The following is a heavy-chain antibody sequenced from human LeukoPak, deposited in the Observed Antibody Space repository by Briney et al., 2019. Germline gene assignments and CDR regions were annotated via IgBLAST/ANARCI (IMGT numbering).Heavy chain of an antibody. D-gene: IGHD1-26*01. CDR2: INHSGST. CDR3: ARALGVGATIYYFDY. CDR1: GGSFSGYY. J-gene: IGHJ4*02. V-gene: IGHV4-34*01. Sequence: SETLSLTCAVYGGSFSGYYWSWIRQPPGKGLEWIGEINHSGSTNYNPSLKSRVTISVDTSKNQFSLKLSPVTAADTAVYYCARALGVGATIYYFDYWGQGTLVTVSS.